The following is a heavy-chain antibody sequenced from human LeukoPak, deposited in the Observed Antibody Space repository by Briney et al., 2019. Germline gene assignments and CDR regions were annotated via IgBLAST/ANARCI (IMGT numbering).Heavy chain of an antibody. CDR2: IWYDGSNK. CDR3: TKDHSSSWSNFDY. CDR1: GFTFSSYG. V-gene: IGHV3-33*06. Sequence: PGXSLRLSCAASGFTFSSYGMHWVRQAPGKGLEWVAVIWYDGSNKYYADSVKGRFTISRDNSKNTLYLQMNSLRAEDTAVYYCTKDHSSSWSNFDYWGQGTLVTVSS. J-gene: IGHJ4*02. D-gene: IGHD6-13*01.